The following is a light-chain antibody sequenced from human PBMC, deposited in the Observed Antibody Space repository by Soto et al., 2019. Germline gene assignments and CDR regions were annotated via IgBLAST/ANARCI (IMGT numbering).Light chain of an antibody. CDR2: DVN. CDR1: SSDVGTYDY. Sequence: QSALTQPRSVSGSPGQSVTISCTGTSSDVGTYDYVSWYQHHPGKAPKLIIYDVNKRPSGVSNRFSGSKSGNTASLTLSGLHAEDEADYYCCSYAAIFVFGGGTKLTVL. J-gene: IGLJ2*01. V-gene: IGLV2-11*02. CDR3: CSYAAIFV.